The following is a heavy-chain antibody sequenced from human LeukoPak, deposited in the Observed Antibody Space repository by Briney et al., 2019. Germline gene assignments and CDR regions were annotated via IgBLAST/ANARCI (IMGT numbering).Heavy chain of an antibody. CDR2: ISSSGSAI. J-gene: IGHJ6*02. Sequence: GGAPRHSSVHSEFSSSSYEMNSVRQGLGTGLGWVSYISSSGSAIYYADSVKGRFTISRDNAKNSLYLQMNSLRAEDTAVYHCAREGRSYYGMDVWGQGTTVTVSS. CDR1: EFSSSSYE. CDR3: AREGRSYYGMDV. D-gene: IGHD2-15*01. V-gene: IGHV3-48*03.